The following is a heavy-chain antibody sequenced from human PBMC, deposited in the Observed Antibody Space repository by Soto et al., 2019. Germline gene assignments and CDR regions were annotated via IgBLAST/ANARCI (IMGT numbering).Heavy chain of an antibody. V-gene: IGHV3-21*02. J-gene: IGHJ4*02. CDR3: VREDGLVGSNSAFDY. D-gene: IGHD1-26*01. CDR1: GFSFSTYN. Sequence: EVQVVESGGGLVKPGGSLRLSCATSGFSFSTYNMNWFRQAPGKGLEWVSSINGRSNYKYYTDSVKGRFAISRDNPKNSLYLQMDSLRVEDTAVYYCVREDGLVGSNSAFDYWGQGTLVTVSS. CDR2: INGRSNYK.